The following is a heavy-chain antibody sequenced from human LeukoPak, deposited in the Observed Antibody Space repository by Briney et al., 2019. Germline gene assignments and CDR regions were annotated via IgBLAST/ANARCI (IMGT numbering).Heavy chain of an antibody. CDR1: GGSTSSYY. Sequence: SETLSLTCTVSGGSTSSYYWSWIRQPPGRGLEWIGYIYYSGSTNYNPSRKSRVTISEDTSKNQFALKLSSVTAADTAVYYCARVGGIVDYWGQGTLVTVSS. D-gene: IGHD2-15*01. V-gene: IGHV4-59*01. CDR2: IYYSGST. CDR3: ARVGGIVDY. J-gene: IGHJ4*02.